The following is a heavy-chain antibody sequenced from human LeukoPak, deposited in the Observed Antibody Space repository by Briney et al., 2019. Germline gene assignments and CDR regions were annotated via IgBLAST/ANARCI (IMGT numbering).Heavy chain of an antibody. J-gene: IGHJ4*02. CDR3: ARDGGSSWYFDY. Sequence: GGSLRLSCAASGFTFSDYYMSWIRQAPGKGLEWVSYISSSGNTTYHADSVKGRFTISRDNAKNSLYLQMSSLRAEDTAVYYCARDGGSSWYFDYWGQGTLVTVSS. CDR1: GFTFSDYY. D-gene: IGHD6-13*01. V-gene: IGHV3-11*04. CDR2: ISSSGNTT.